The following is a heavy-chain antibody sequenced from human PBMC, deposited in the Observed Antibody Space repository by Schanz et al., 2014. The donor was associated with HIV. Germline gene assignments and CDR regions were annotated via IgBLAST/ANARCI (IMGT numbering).Heavy chain of an antibody. J-gene: IGHJ4*02. CDR1: GFTFSSYG. Sequence: QVQLVESGGGVVQPGRSLRLSCAASGFTFSSYGMHWVRQAPGKGLEWVAVINWNGDTTYYADSVKGRFTISRDNSKNTLYLQMNSLRAEDTAMYYCAKEAWYSSSLYYFDYWGQGTLVTVSS. V-gene: IGHV3-NL1*01. D-gene: IGHD6-13*01. CDR2: INWNGDTT. CDR3: AKEAWYSSSLYYFDY.